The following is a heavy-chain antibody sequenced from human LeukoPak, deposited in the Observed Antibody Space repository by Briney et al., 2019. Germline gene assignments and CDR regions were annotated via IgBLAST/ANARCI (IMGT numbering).Heavy chain of an antibody. CDR1: GITLSNYG. J-gene: IGHJ4*02. Sequence: GGSLRLSCAVSGITLSNYGMTWVRQAPGKGLEWVAGISDTGGRTNYADSVKGRFTISRDNSKNTLYLQMNSLRAEDTAVYYCARAPMYYDILTGYPDYWGQGTLVTVSS. D-gene: IGHD3-9*01. V-gene: IGHV3-23*01. CDR3: ARAPMYYDILTGYPDY. CDR2: ISDTGGRT.